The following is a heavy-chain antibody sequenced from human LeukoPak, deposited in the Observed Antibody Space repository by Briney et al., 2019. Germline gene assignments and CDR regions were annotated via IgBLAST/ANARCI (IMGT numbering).Heavy chain of an antibody. Sequence: ASVKVSCKASAYTFTNYGISWVRQAPGQGLEWMGWISAYNGHTNYAQKFQGRVTMTTDTSTSTAYMELRSLRSDDTAVYYCAREIHKPDNGEYHGNFDFWGQGALVTVSS. CDR1: AYTFTNYG. V-gene: IGHV1-18*01. D-gene: IGHD4-17*01. J-gene: IGHJ4*02. CDR3: AREIHKPDNGEYHGNFDF. CDR2: ISAYNGHT.